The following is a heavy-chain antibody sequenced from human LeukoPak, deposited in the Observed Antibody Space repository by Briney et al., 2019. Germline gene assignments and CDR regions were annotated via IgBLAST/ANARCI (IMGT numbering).Heavy chain of an antibody. V-gene: IGHV3-30*18. J-gene: IGHJ4*01. Sequence: TGGSLRLSCAASGFTFNNYGMHWVRQAPGKGLEWVALISYDGSNKYYADSVKGRFTISRDNSKNTLYLQMNSLRAEDTAVYYCAKDRFIAVAGTGYFDYWGHGTLVTVSS. CDR1: GFTFNNYG. D-gene: IGHD6-19*01. CDR3: AKDRFIAVAGTGYFDY. CDR2: ISYDGSNK.